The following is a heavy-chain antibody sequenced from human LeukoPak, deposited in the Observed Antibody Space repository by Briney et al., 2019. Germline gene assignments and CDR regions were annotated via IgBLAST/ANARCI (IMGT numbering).Heavy chain of an antibody. V-gene: IGHV4-59*11. D-gene: IGHD5-24*01. CDR1: GDDIYNHY. CDR2: IYYTGTTSGRT. J-gene: IGHJ4*02. CDR3: AEIPRI. Sequence: SEALSPTCSVSGDDIYNHYWSWVRQPPGKEPEWIAYIYYTGTTSGRTDYNPSLQSRVSISIDTSKSQSSLRLDSVTAADTAFYYCAEIPRIWGQGILVTVSS.